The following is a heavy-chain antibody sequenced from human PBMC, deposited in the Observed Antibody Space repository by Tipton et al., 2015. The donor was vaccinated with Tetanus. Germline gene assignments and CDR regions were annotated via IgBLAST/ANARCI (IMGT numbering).Heavy chain of an antibody. V-gene: IGHV3-74*01. J-gene: IGHJ3*02. CDR2: ISSDGSST. CDR1: GFTFSSYA. Sequence: SLRLSCAASGFTFSSYAMSWVRQAPGKGLEWVSRISSDGSSTSYADSVKGRITISRDNAKNTLYLQMNSLRVEDTAVYYCARAQGWNGDAFDIWGQGTMVSVSS. D-gene: IGHD1-1*01. CDR3: ARAQGWNGDAFDI.